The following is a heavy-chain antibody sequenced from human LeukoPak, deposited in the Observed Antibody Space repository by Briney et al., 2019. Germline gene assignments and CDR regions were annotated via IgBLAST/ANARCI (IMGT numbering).Heavy chain of an antibody. D-gene: IGHD3-10*02. CDR3: SRAKRTVNVFDS. CDR1: DGSMISYH. Sequence: SETLSLTCTVSDGSMISYHWSWIRQPAGKGLEWIGRIYTTGSTYYNPSLMSRVTMSVDTSKNQFSLKLRSVTAADTAVYYCSRAKRTVNVFDSWGQGTIVTVSS. V-gene: IGHV4-4*07. J-gene: IGHJ3*01. CDR2: IYTTGST.